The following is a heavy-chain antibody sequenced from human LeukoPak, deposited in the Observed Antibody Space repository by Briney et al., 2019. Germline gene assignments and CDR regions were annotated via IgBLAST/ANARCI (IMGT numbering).Heavy chain of an antibody. J-gene: IGHJ5*02. CDR2: IYYSGST. CDR3: ATTVGDYET. D-gene: IGHD4-17*01. CDR1: GGSISSYY. Sequence: ASETLSLTCTVSGGSISSYYWSWIRQPPGKGLEWIGYIYYSGSTNYNPSLKSRVTISVDTSKSQFSLKLSSVTAADTAVYYCATTVGDYETWGQGTLVTVSS. V-gene: IGHV4-59*08.